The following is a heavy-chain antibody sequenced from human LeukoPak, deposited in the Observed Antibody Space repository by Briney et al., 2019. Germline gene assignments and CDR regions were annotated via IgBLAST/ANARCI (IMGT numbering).Heavy chain of an antibody. D-gene: IGHD3-22*01. CDR1: GGSISSGGYY. V-gene: IGHV4-31*03. J-gene: IGHJ4*02. CDR2: IYYSGST. CDR3: ARADGNYYDSSGPFDI. Sequence: SETLSLTCTVSGGSISSGGYYWSWIRQHPGKGLEWIGYIYYSGSTYYNPSLKSRVTISVDTSKNQFSLELSSVTAADTAVYYCARADGNYYDSSGPFDIWGQGTLVTVSS.